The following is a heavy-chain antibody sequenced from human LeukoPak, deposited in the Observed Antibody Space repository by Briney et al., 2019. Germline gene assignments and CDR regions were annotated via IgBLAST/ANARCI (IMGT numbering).Heavy chain of an antibody. V-gene: IGHV3-74*01. Sequence: GESLRLSCAASGFTFSSYWMHWVRQAPGKGLVWVSRISTDGSSTNSADSVKGRLTISRDNAKNTLYLQMNSLRAEDTAVYYCVREYSSSSGRAFDMWGQGTMVTVSP. D-gene: IGHD6-6*01. CDR3: VREYSSSSGRAFDM. J-gene: IGHJ3*02. CDR2: ISTDGSST. CDR1: GFTFSSYW.